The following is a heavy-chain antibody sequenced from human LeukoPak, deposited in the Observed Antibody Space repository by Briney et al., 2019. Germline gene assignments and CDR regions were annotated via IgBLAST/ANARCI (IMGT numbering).Heavy chain of an antibody. CDR2: IFTSGST. Sequence: SETLSLTCNVSGGSISSGRYYWSWIRLPAGKGLEWIGRIFTSGSTNYNPSLKSRVTISVDTSKNQFSLKLSSVTAADTAVYYCARAKSEYSSREALFDPWGQGTLVTVSS. D-gene: IGHD6-6*01. J-gene: IGHJ5*02. CDR1: GGSISSGRYY. CDR3: ARAKSEYSSREALFDP. V-gene: IGHV4-61*02.